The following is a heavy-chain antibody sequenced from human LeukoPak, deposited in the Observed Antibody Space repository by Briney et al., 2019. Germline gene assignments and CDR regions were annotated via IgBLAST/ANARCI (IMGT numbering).Heavy chain of an antibody. V-gene: IGHV3-21*01. CDR1: GFTFGGYS. CDR3: ARGPKYIASTGPHYFDY. J-gene: IGHJ4*02. CDR2: ISHGSSYI. D-gene: IGHD1-1*01. Sequence: GGSLRLSCAASGFTFGGYSMNWVRQAPGKGLEWVSSISHGSSYIYYADSVKGRFTISRDNAENSLYLQMNSLRAEDTAVYYCARGPKYIASTGPHYFDYWGQGTLVTVSS.